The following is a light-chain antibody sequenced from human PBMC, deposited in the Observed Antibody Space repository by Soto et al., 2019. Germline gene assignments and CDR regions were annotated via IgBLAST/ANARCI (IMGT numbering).Light chain of an antibody. CDR2: EVN. J-gene: IGLJ1*01. Sequence: QSALTQPPSASGSPGQSVTNSCTGTSSDVGGYNFVSWYQQYPGKVPKLMVYEVNKRPSGVPDRFSGSKSGNTASLTVSVLQAEDEADYYCTSYAGGNNVFGTGTKLTVL. V-gene: IGLV2-8*01. CDR3: TSYAGGNNV. CDR1: SSDVGGYNF.